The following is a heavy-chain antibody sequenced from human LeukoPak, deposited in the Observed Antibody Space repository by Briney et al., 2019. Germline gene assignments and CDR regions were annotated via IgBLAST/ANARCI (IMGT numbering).Heavy chain of an antibody. J-gene: IGHJ4*02. Sequence: PGGSLRLSCAASGFTFTKYWMTWVRQAPGKGLEWVGNIKQDGSDKNYMDSVKGRFTISRDNAKNSLYLQMNSLRAEDTAIYYCARKPLSGGYGGTIDYWGQGTLVTVSS. CDR3: ARKPLSGGYGGTIDY. CDR2: IKQDGSDK. V-gene: IGHV3-7*01. CDR1: GFTFTKYW. D-gene: IGHD5-12*01.